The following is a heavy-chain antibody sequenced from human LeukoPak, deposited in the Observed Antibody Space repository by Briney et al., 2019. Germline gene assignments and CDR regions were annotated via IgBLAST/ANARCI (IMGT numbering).Heavy chain of an antibody. D-gene: IGHD1-26*01. CDR2: INPNSGGT. CDR3: ARAARLIVGATTAGY. CDR1: GYTFTGYY. V-gene: IGHV1-2*02. Sequence: ASVKVSCKASGYTFTGYYMHWVRQAPGQGLEWMGWINPNSGGTNYAQKFQGRVTMTRDTSISTAYMELSRLRSDDTAVYYCARAARLIVGATTAGYWGQGTLVTVSS. J-gene: IGHJ4*02.